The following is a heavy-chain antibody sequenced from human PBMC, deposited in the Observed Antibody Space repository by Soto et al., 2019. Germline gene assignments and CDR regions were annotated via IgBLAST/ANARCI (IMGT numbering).Heavy chain of an antibody. CDR2: IYYSGST. CDR3: ARHPPERSGPMQYFQH. Sequence: PSAAQSLTCTVVGGYISSSGYYWGRIRKPPGKGLEWIGSIYYSGSTYYNPSLKSRVTISVDTSKNQFSLKLSSVTAADTAVYYCARHPPERSGPMQYFQHWGQGTLVNVSS. D-gene: IGHD6-19*01. V-gene: IGHV4-39*01. CDR1: GGYISSSGYY. J-gene: IGHJ1*01.